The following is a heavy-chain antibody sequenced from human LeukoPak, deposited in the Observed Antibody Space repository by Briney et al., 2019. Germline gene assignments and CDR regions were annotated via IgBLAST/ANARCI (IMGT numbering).Heavy chain of an antibody. V-gene: IGHV4-59*11. CDR3: ARTRSSWYRTYYYYMDV. D-gene: IGHD6-13*01. CDR2: IYYSGST. Sequence: PSETLSLTCTVSGGSISSHYCSWMRQPPRKRLEGSGDIYYSGSTNYNPSLKSRVTISVDTSKNQFSLKLSSVTAADTAVYYCARTRSSWYRTYYYYMDVWGKGTTVTVSS. J-gene: IGHJ6*03. CDR1: GGSISSHY.